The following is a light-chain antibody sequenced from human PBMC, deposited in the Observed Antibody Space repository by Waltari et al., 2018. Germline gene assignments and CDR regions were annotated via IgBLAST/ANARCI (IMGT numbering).Light chain of an antibody. Sequence: QSALTQPASVSGSPGQSITVSCTGTSSDIGTYNYVSWYQQHPGKAPKLMIYDVSSRPSGVSNLFSGSKSGNTASLTISELQAEDEADYYCDSKSSSSPHVFGTGTKVTVL. CDR1: SSDIGTYNY. CDR3: DSKSSSSPHV. CDR2: DVS. J-gene: IGLJ1*01. V-gene: IGLV2-14*03.